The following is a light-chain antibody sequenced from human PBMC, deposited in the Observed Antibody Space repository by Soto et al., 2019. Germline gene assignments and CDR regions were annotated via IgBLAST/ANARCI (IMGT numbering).Light chain of an antibody. CDR2: MNN. J-gene: IGLJ2*01. V-gene: IGLV1-47*01. CDR1: SSNIGSNY. Sequence: QSVLTQPPSASGTPGQRVTISCSGSSSNIGSNYVYWYQQLQGTAPKLLIYMNNQRPSGVPARFSGSKSGTSASLAISGLLSEDEADDYCSAWDASLSGVVFGGGTKLTVL. CDR3: SAWDASLSGVV.